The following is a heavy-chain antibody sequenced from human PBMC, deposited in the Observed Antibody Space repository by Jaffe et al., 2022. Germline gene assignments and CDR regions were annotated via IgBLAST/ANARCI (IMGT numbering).Heavy chain of an antibody. CDR1: GGSISSSNW. CDR3: ACGVRTNQLNYYYYYMDV. J-gene: IGHJ6*03. CDR2: IYHSGST. V-gene: IGHV4-4*02. D-gene: IGHD2-2*01. Sequence: QVQLQESGPGLVKPSGTLSLTCAVSGGSISSSNWWSWVRQPPGKGLEWIGEIYHSGSTNYNPSLKSRVTISVDKSKNQFSLKLSSVTAADTAVYYCACGVRTNQLNYYYYYMDVWGKGTTVTVSS.